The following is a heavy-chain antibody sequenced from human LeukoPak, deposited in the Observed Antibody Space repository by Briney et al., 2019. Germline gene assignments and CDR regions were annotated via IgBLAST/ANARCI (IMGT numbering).Heavy chain of an antibody. V-gene: IGHV3-23*01. CDR2: ISGSGVGT. CDR1: GFTFSTYA. D-gene: IGHD3-22*01. CDR3: ATDPSNYYDSSGYYYVYYFDC. Sequence: PGGSLRLSCAASGFTFSTYAMSWVRQAPGKGLEWVSAISGSGVGTYYADSVKGRVTISRDNSKNTLFLQMSSLRAEDTAVYYCATDPSNYYDSSGYYYVYYFDCWGQGTLVTVSS. J-gene: IGHJ4*02.